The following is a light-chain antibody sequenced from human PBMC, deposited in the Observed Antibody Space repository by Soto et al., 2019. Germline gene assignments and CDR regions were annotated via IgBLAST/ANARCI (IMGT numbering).Light chain of an antibody. Sequence: EIVLTQSPGTLSLSPGERATLSCRASQSVPRSYLAWYQQKPGQAPRLLIYDASTRATGIADRFSASGSGTDFTLTISRLEPEDFAVYSCQQYASSPQTFGQGTKVDIK. J-gene: IGKJ1*01. CDR1: QSVPRSY. CDR3: QQYASSPQT. V-gene: IGKV3-20*01. CDR2: DAS.